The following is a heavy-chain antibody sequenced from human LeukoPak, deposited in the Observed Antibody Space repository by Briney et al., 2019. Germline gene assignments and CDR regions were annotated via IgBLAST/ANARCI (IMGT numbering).Heavy chain of an antibody. V-gene: IGHV3-30*18. Sequence: GSSLRLSCAASGFTFNTYGMHSVRQAPGKGLEWVALISYDGSNKYYADSVKGRFTISRDNSKNTLSLQMNSLRAEDTAVYYCAKDKGADGSGWSFDPWGQGTLVTVSS. D-gene: IGHD6-19*01. CDR2: ISYDGSNK. J-gene: IGHJ5*02. CDR3: AKDKGADGSGWSFDP. CDR1: GFTFNTYG.